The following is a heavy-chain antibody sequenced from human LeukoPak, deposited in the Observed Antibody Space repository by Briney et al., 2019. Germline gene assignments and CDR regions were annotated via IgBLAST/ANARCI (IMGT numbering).Heavy chain of an antibody. V-gene: IGHV1-8*01. Sequence: ASVKVSCTASGYTFTSYDINWVRQATGQGLEWMGWMNPNSGNTGYAQKFQGRVTMTRNTSISTAYMELSSLRSEDTAVYYCARDRAQYYYYGMDVWGQGTTVTVSS. CDR1: GYTFTSYD. J-gene: IGHJ6*02. CDR2: MNPNSGNT. CDR3: ARDRAQYYYYGMDV.